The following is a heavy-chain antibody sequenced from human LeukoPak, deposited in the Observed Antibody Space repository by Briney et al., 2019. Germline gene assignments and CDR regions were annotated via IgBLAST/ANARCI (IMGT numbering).Heavy chain of an antibody. CDR3: ARDRECSYGYDY. CDR2: IYTSGST. Sequence: PSETLSLTCTVSGGSISSGSYYWSWIRQPAGKGLEWIGRIYTSGSTNYNPSLKSRVTISVDTSKNQFSLKLSSVTAADTAVYYCARDRECSYGYDYWGQGTLVTVSS. J-gene: IGHJ4*02. CDR1: GGSISSGSYY. D-gene: IGHD5-18*01. V-gene: IGHV4-61*02.